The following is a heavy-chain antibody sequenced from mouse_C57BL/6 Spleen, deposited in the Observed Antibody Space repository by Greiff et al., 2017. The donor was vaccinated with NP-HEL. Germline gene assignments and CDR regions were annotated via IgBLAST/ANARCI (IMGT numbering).Heavy chain of an antibody. CDR3: AHITTVVATDY. Sequence: QLQQSGPELVKPGASVKISCKASGYAFSSSWMNWVKQRPGKGLEWIGRIYPGDGDTNYNGKFKGKATLTADKSSSTAYMQLSSLTSEDSAVYFCAHITTVVATDYWGQGTTLTVSS. CDR2: IYPGDGDT. V-gene: IGHV1-82*01. CDR1: GYAFSSSW. J-gene: IGHJ2*01. D-gene: IGHD1-1*01.